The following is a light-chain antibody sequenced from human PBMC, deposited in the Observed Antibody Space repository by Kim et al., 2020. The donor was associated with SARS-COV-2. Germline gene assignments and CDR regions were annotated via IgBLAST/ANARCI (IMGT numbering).Light chain of an antibody. CDR1: QSISSW. CDR3: QQYNSYSYT. Sequence: SASVGDRVTITFRASQSISSWLAWYQQKPGKAPKLLIYKASSLESGVPSRCSGSGSGTEFTITISSLQPDDFATYYCQQYNSYSYTFGQGTKLEI. CDR2: KAS. V-gene: IGKV1-5*03. J-gene: IGKJ2*01.